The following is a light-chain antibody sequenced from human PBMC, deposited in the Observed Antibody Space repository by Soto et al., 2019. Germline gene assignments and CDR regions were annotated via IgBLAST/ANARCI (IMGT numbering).Light chain of an antibody. CDR1: SSDVGAYNY. Sequence: QSVLTQPTSVSGSPGQSITISCTGSSSDVGAYNYVSWYQQHPGQVPKLIIYDVNNRPSGVSYRFSGSKSGNTASLTISGLQAEDEADYYCSSFTRSTTLVFGGGTKLTVL. V-gene: IGLV2-14*03. CDR3: SSFTRSTTLV. CDR2: DVN. J-gene: IGLJ2*01.